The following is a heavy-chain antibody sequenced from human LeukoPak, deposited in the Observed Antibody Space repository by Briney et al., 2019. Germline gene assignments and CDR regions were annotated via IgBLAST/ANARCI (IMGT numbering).Heavy chain of an antibody. J-gene: IGHJ6*03. Sequence: SETLSLTCTVSGYSISSGYYWGWIRQSPGKGLEWIGRIYTSGSTNYNPSLKSRVTMSVDTSKNQFSLKLSSVTAADTAVYYCARDRDYYGSGNNGYMDVWGKGTTVTISS. V-gene: IGHV4-38-2*02. CDR2: IYTSGST. D-gene: IGHD3-10*01. CDR1: GYSISSGYY. CDR3: ARDRDYYGSGNNGYMDV.